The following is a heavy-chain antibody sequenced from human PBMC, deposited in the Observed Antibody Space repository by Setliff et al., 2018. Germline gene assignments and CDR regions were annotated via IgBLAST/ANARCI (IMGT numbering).Heavy chain of an antibody. CDR3: ASPRRDDLDTPFDAFDL. V-gene: IGHV4-38-2*01. D-gene: IGHD1-1*01. J-gene: IGHJ3*01. Sequence: SETLSLTCDVSGISITSGHYWGWIRQPPGKGLEWTATIYHRGRTYYNPSLDSRVTISLDTSKNQYSLRLRSVTAADTAVYYCASPRRDDLDTPFDAFDLWGQGTKVTVSS. CDR1: GISITSGHY. CDR2: IYHRGRT.